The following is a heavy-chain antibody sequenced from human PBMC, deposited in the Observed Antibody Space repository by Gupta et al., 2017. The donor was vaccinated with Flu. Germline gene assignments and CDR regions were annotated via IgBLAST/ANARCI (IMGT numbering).Heavy chain of an antibody. CDR1: GGTFSSYA. CDR2: IIPIFGTA. Sequence: QVQLVQSGAEVKKPGSSVKVSCKASGGTFSSYAISWVRQAPGQGLEWMGGIIPIFGTANYAQKFQGRVTITADESTSTAYMELSSLRSEDTAVYYCARVGSSWYTRGIWYGMDVWGQGTTVTVSS. V-gene: IGHV1-69*01. D-gene: IGHD6-13*01. CDR3: ARVGSSWYTRGIWYGMDV. J-gene: IGHJ6*02.